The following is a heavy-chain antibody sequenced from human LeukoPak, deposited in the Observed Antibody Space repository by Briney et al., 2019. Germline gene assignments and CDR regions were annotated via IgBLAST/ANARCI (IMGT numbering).Heavy chain of an antibody. D-gene: IGHD5-24*01. CDR3: ARDVKGDGYNDF. CDR1: DASVSSYY. J-gene: IGHJ4*02. CDR2: IFYSGST. Sequence: PSETLSLTCNVSDASVSSYYWSWIRQPPGKGLEWIGYIFYSGSTYYNPSLKSRVTISVDTSENQFSLKLRSVTAADTAVYFCARDVKGDGYNDFWGQGTLVTVSS. V-gene: IGHV4-59*02.